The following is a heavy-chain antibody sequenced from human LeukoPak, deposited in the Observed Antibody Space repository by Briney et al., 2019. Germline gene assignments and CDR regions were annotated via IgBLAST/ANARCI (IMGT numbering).Heavy chain of an antibody. CDR1: GGSISSGSYY. Sequence: SETLSLTCTVSGGSISSGSYYWSWIRQPAGKGLEWIGRIYTSGSTNYNPSLKSRVTISVDTSKNQFSLKLSSVTAADTAVYYCASQEDAFDIWGQGTMVTVSS. V-gene: IGHV4-61*02. CDR3: ASQEDAFDI. CDR2: IYTSGST. J-gene: IGHJ3*02.